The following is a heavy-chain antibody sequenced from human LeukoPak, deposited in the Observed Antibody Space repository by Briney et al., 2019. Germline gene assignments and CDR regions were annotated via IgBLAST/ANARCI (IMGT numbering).Heavy chain of an antibody. Sequence: ASVKVSCEASGYTFTGYYMHWVRQAPGQGLEWMGWINPNSGGTNYAQKFQGRVTMTRDTSISTAYMELSRLRSDDTAVYYCARVSVTLFGAVIILNAFDVWGQGTMVTVSS. D-gene: IGHD3-3*01. CDR3: ARVSVTLFGAVIILNAFDV. J-gene: IGHJ3*01. CDR2: INPNSGGT. CDR1: GYTFTGYY. V-gene: IGHV1-2*02.